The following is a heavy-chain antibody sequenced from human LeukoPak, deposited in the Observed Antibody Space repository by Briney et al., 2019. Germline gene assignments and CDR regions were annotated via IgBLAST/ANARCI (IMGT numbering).Heavy chain of an antibody. CDR1: GFTFSSYA. CDR2: ISGSGAGT. Sequence: GGSLRLSCAASGFTFSSYAMSWVRQAPGKGLEWVSSISGSGAGTYYADSVKGRFTISRDNSKNTLNLQMNNLRAEDAAVFYCAKDPAAGSFDYWGQGTLVTVSS. CDR3: AKDPAAGSFDY. V-gene: IGHV3-23*01. D-gene: IGHD6-13*01. J-gene: IGHJ4*02.